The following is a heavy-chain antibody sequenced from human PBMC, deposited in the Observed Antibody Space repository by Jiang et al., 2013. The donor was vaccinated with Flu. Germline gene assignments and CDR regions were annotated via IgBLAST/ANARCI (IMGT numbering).Heavy chain of an antibody. Sequence: KPSETLSLTCTVSGGSISSYYWSWIRQPPGKGLEWIGYIYYSGSTNYNPSLKSRVTISVDTSKNQFSLKLSSVTAADTAVYYCARRYSPESGIDYWGQGTLVTVSS. D-gene: IGHD5-18*01. CDR3: ARRYSPESGIDY. CDR1: GGSISSYY. V-gene: IGHV4-59*01. CDR2: IYYSGST. J-gene: IGHJ4*02.